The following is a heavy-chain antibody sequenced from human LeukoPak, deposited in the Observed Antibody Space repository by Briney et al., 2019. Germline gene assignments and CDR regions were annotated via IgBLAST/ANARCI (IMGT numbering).Heavy chain of an antibody. CDR1: GYSTSSGYY. Sequence: SETLSLTCTVSGYSTSSGYYWGWIRQPPGKGLEWIGSIYHSGSTYYNPSLKSRVTISVDTSKNQFSLKLSSVTAADTAVYYCARSTTGTVDYWGQGTLVTVSS. J-gene: IGHJ4*02. V-gene: IGHV4-38-2*02. CDR3: ARSTTGTVDY. D-gene: IGHD2-2*01. CDR2: IYHSGST.